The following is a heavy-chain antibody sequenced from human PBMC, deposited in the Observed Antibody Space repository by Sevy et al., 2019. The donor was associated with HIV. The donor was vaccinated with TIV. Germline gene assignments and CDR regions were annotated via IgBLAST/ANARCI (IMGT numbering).Heavy chain of an antibody. J-gene: IGHJ3*02. CDR2: NVVGSGVS. Sequence: ASVKVSCTASGIIFSNSAVQWVRQTRGPRLEWIGWNVVGSGVSNYAQKFQERVTISRDMSTRTAYMELSSLRSEDTAVYYCAAEDMTTFGGPLRVFNMWGQGTMVTVSS. CDR3: AAEDMTTFGGPLRVFNM. CDR1: GIIFSNSA. V-gene: IGHV1-58*01. D-gene: IGHD3-16*01.